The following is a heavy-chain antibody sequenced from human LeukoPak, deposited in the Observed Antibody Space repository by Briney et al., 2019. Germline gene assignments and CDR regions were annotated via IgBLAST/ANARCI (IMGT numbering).Heavy chain of an antibody. J-gene: IGHJ5*02. CDR3: ARGGGIVVVPAARPNWFDP. CDR2: ISSSGIII. D-gene: IGHD2-2*02. Sequence: RXXPXXXXEWVXYISSSGIIIYYADSVKGRFTISRDNAKNSLYLQMNSLRAEDTAVYYCARGGGIVVVPAARPNWFDPWGQGTLVTVSS. V-gene: IGHV3-11*01.